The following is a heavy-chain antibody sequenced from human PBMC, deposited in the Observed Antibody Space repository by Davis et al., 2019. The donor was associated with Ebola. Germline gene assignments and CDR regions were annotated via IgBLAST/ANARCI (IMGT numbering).Heavy chain of an antibody. D-gene: IGHD3-10*01. Sequence: ASVKVSCKASGYTFKNYAISWVRQAPGQGLEWMGWINTNTGNPTYAQGFTGRFVFSLDTSVSTTYLQISSLKAEDTAIYYCARDRGNFDYWGQGTLVTVSS. J-gene: IGHJ4*02. CDR1: GYTFKNYA. V-gene: IGHV7-4-1*02. CDR2: INTNTGNP. CDR3: ARDRGNFDY.